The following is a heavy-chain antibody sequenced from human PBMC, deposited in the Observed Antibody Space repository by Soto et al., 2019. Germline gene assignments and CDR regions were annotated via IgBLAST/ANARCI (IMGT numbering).Heavy chain of an antibody. CDR1: GGTFSSYA. V-gene: IGHV1-69*06. CDR3: ARGGYSSTWSNLLDRSGLDV. CDR2: IVPLFRTT. J-gene: IGHJ6*02. Sequence: QVQLVQSGAEAKKPGSSVKVSCKTSGGTFSSYAINWVRQAPGQGLEWMGGIVPLFRTTNYAQKFQGRVTITADTSTHTVYMELSELSSGDTAVYYCARGGYSSTWSNLLDRSGLDVWGQGTTVTISS. D-gene: IGHD6-13*01.